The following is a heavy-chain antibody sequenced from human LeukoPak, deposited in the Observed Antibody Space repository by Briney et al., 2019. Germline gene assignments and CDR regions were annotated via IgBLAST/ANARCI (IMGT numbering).Heavy chain of an antibody. J-gene: IGHJ4*02. CDR2: IRSDGRQT. CDR3: TKETLGGGSTFDD. D-gene: IGHD3-16*01. Sequence: PGGSLRLSCATSGFTFSTYGIHWVRQAPGKGLEWVTFIRSDGRQTYYENSVRGRFTVSRDASKNMLYLQMNSLRTEDTALYYCTKETLGGGSTFDDWGQGTLVIVSS. V-gene: IGHV3-30*02. CDR1: GFTFSTYG.